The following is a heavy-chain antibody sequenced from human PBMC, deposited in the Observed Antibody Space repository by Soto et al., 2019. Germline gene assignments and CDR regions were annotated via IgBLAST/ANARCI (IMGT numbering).Heavy chain of an antibody. J-gene: IGHJ6*02. V-gene: IGHV1-3*01. CDR1: GYTFTIYS. CDR3: ARDTAPTXL. Sequence: ASVKVSCKASGYTFTIYSMHWVRQAPGQRLEWMGWINAGNGNTKYSQKFQGRVTITRATSASTAYMELRSLRSEASAVSSRARDTAPTXLWRQATTLXVSS. D-gene: IGHD4-17*01. CDR2: INAGNGNT.